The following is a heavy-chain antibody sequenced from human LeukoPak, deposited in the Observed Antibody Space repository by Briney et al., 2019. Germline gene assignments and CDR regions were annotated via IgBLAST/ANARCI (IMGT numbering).Heavy chain of an antibody. CDR3: ARLHTSGDNN. Sequence: ASVKVSCKASGYTFTSYGISWVRQAPGQGLEWMGWINPHSGGTNYAQKFQGRVTMTMDTSFITAYMELSRLRSDDTAVYYCARLHTSGDNNWGQGTLVTVSS. CDR2: INPHSGGT. CDR1: GYTFTSYG. J-gene: IGHJ4*02. V-gene: IGHV1-2*02. D-gene: IGHD6-19*01.